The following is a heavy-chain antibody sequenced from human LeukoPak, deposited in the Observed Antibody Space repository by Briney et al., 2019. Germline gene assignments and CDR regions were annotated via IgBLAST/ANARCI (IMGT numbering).Heavy chain of an antibody. D-gene: IGHD6-6*01. CDR3: ARDSEYSSSGV. V-gene: IGHV1-69*04. Sequence: SVRVSCKASGGTFSSYAISWVRQAPGQGLEWMGRIIPILGIANYAQKFQGRVTITADKSTSTAYMELSSLRSEDTAVYYCARDSEYSSSGVWGQGTLVTVSS. CDR1: GGTFSSYA. CDR2: IIPILGIA. J-gene: IGHJ4*02.